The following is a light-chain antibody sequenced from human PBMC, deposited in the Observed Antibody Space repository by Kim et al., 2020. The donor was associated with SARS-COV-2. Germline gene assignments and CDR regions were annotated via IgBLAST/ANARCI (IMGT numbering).Light chain of an antibody. Sequence: ASVGDRVTITCRASQSISSWLAWYQQKPGKAPKLLIYKASSLESGVPSRFSGSGSGTEFTLTISSLQPDDFATYYCQQYNSYSPYTFGQGTKLGS. CDR3: QQYNSYSPYT. V-gene: IGKV1-5*03. CDR2: KAS. CDR1: QSISSW. J-gene: IGKJ2*01.